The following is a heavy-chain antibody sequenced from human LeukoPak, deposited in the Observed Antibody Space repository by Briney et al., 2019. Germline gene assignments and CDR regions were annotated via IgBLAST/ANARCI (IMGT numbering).Heavy chain of an antibody. CDR1: GYTFTGYY. V-gene: IGHV1-2*02. D-gene: IGHD6-13*01. CDR2: INPNSGGT. CDR3: ARGYGSSWFDY. J-gene: IGHJ4*02. Sequence: ASVKVSCKASGYTFTGYYMHWVRQAPGQGLEWMGWINPNSGGTNYAQKFQGRVTMTRDTSISTAYMDLSRLIYDDTAVYFCARGYGSSWFDYWGQGTLVTVSS.